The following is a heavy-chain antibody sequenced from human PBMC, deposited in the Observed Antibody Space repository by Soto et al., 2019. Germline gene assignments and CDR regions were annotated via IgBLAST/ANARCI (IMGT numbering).Heavy chain of an antibody. V-gene: IGHV4-39*01. Sequence: QLHLQESGPGLVRPSETLSLTCTVSGGSISSSRYYWGWIRQPPGKGLEWIGNIYYTGSTYYSPSLTSRVTISVDTSKNQFSLKLSSVTAADTAVYYCARHHSTDYDFWSGPWWGQGTLVTVSS. CDR1: GGSISSSRYY. CDR2: IYYTGST. D-gene: IGHD3-3*01. J-gene: IGHJ4*02. CDR3: ARHHSTDYDFWSGPW.